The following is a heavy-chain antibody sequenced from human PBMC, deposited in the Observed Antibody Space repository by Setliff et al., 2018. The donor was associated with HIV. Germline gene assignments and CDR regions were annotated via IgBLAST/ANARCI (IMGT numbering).Heavy chain of an antibody. CDR3: TRQSPVAGSGAFDI. CDR1: GDSISSGGYC. J-gene: IGHJ3*02. Sequence: SETLSLTCTVSGDSISSGGYCWSWIRQPAGQGLEWIGRIYTSGNTNYNPSTNYNPSLKSRITISLETSRNQVSLRVTSVTATDTAVYYCTRQSPVAGSGAFDIWGQGTMVTVSS. V-gene: IGHV4-61*02. D-gene: IGHD6-19*01. CDR2: IYTSGNTNYNPST.